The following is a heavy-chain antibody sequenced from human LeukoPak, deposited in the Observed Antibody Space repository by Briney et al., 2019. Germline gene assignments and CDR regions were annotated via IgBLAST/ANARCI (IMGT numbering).Heavy chain of an antibody. CDR3: ADYGVSGVRNNFY. J-gene: IGHJ4*02. Sequence: GGSLRLSCAASGLAFSSYAMSWVRQAPGKGLEWVSTISVASNTFYADSEKGRFTISRDNSRNTVYLQMTSLRADDTAVYYCADYGVSGVRNNFYWGQGTLVTVSS. V-gene: IGHV3-23*01. CDR1: GLAFSSYA. D-gene: IGHD3-3*01. CDR2: ISVASNT.